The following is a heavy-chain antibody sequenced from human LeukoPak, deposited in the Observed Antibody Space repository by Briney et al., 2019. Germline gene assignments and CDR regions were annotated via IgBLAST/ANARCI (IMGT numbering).Heavy chain of an antibody. D-gene: IGHD2-2*01. CDR1: GFTFSSYT. V-gene: IGHV3-23*01. CDR2: LSFGGGTI. Sequence: AGGSLRLSCAASGFTFSSYTMAWVRQAPGKGLECVSSLSFGGGTIYYADSVKGRFTISRDTSKNTLYLQMNSLGAEDTAIYYCAKEVVPGTSRSFDYWGQGTLVTVSS. J-gene: IGHJ4*02. CDR3: AKEVVPGTSRSFDY.